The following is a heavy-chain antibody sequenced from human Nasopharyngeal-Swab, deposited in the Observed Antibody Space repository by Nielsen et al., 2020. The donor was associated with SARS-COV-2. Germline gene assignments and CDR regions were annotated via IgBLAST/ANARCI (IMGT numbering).Heavy chain of an antibody. J-gene: IGHJ4*02. CDR2: IRSKANSYAT. CDR3: TSRNPEAGSY. CDR1: GFTFSGSA. Sequence: GGSLRLSCAASGFTFSGSAMHWVRQASGKGLEWVGRIRSKANSYATAYAASVKGRFTISRDDSKNTAYLQMNSLKTEDTAVYYCTSRNPEAGSYWGQGTLVTVSS. D-gene: IGHD1-14*01. V-gene: IGHV3-73*01.